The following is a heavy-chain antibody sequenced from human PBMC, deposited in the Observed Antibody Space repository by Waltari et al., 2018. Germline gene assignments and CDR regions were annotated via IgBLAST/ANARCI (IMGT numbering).Heavy chain of an antibody. V-gene: IGHV4-34*01. CDR1: GGSFSDYY. Sequence: QVQLQLWGAGLLKPSETLSLTSAVYGGSFSDYYWTWIRQPPGMGVVWIGEIKHTGNTNYNPSLKSRVTLSIDTSKSQISLNLRSVTAADTAVYYCARPLPVGGYYWDLWAQGTLVTVSS. CDR3: ARPLPVGGYYWDL. CDR2: IKHTGNT. D-gene: IGHD3-22*01. J-gene: IGHJ5*02.